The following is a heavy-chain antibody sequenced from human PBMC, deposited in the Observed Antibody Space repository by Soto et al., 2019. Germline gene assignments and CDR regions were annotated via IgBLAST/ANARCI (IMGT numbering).Heavy chain of an antibody. V-gene: IGHV2-26*01. J-gene: IGHJ3*02. CDR2: IFSNDEK. D-gene: IGHD3-16*01. CDR3: ARSLMITFGGVVTYAAFDI. Sequence: QVTLKESGPVLVKPTETLTLTCTVSGFSLSNARMGVSWIRQPPGKALEWLAHIFSNDEKSYSTFLKSRLTISKDTSISQVVLTMTNMDPVDTVTYYCARSLMITFGGVVTYAAFDIWGQGTMVTVSS. CDR1: GFSLSNARMG.